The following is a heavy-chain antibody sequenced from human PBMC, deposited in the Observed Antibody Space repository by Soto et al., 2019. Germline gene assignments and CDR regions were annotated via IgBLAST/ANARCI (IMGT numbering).Heavy chain of an antibody. D-gene: IGHD2-2*01. J-gene: IGHJ6*02. CDR1: GGSISSGGYY. CDR3: ASMVVPADRSYYYGMDV. V-gene: IGHV4-31*03. CDR2: IYYSGST. Sequence: SETLSLTCTVSGGSISSGGYYWSWIRQHPGKGLEWIGYIYYSGSTYYNPSLKSRVTISVDTSKNQFSLKLSSVTAADTAVYYCASMVVPADRSYYYGMDVWGQGTTVTVSS.